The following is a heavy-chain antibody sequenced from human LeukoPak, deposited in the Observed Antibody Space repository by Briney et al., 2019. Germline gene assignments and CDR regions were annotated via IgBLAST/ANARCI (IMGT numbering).Heavy chain of an antibody. CDR1: GGSISSSSYY. Sequence: SETLSLTCTVSGGSISSSSYYWGWIRQLPGKGLEWIGSIYYSGNTYYNPSLKSRVTISVDTSKNLFSLKLSSVTAADTAVYYCARQYYDYVWGSYRDLYYFDYWGQGTLVTVSS. J-gene: IGHJ4*02. D-gene: IGHD3-16*02. CDR2: IYYSGNT. V-gene: IGHV4-39*01. CDR3: ARQYYDYVWGSYRDLYYFDY.